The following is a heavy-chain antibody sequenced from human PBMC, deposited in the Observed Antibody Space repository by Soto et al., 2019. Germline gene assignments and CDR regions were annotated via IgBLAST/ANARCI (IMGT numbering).Heavy chain of an antibody. CDR1: GFSFSVYG. CDR2: IWYDASKQ. V-gene: IGHV3-33*01. J-gene: IGHJ4*02. D-gene: IGHD2-15*01. CDR3: AAWAEGATEVH. Sequence: PGGSLRLSCETSGFSFSVYGMHWVRQAPGKGLEWVAVIWYDASKQFYAASVEGRFTISRDNSKAILYLQMNSLRAEDTAVYYCAAWAEGATEVHWGQGTPVTVSS.